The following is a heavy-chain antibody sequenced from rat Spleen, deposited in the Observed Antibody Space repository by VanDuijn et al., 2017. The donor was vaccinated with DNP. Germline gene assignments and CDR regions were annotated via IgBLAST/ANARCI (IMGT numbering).Heavy chain of an antibody. V-gene: IGHV3-1*01. CDR3: ARSDYYGSYRPVTY. J-gene: IGHJ3*01. CDR1: GYSITRNS. D-gene: IGHD1-2*01. Sequence: EVQFQESGPGPVKSSHSLSLTCSVTGYSITRNSWGWLRKFPGRRMEWMPYISYSGTTRYNPSLQSRIAIPRDTSKNQFFRQLNSVTTEDTAIYYCARSDYYGSYRPVTYWGQGTLVTVSS. CDR2: ISYSGTT.